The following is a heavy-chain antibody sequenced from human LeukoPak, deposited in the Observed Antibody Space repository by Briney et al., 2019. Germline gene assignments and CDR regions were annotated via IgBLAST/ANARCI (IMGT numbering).Heavy chain of an antibody. CDR3: ARGVLYYMDV. Sequence: GASVKVSCKASGYTFSGYYMHWVRQAPGQGLEWMGWMNPNSGNTGYAQKFQGRVTMTRNTSISTAYMELSSLRSEDTAVYYCARGVLYYMDVWGKGTTVTISS. V-gene: IGHV1-8*02. CDR2: MNPNSGNT. J-gene: IGHJ6*03. CDR1: GYTFSGYY.